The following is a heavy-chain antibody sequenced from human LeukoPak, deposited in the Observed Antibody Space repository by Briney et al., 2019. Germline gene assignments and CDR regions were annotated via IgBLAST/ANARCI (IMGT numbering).Heavy chain of an antibody. D-gene: IGHD3-10*01. CDR3: ARVRGDYAFDI. CDR2: IYTSGST. Sequence: SETLSLTCAVYGGSFSGYYWSWIRQPAGKGLEWIGRIYTSGSTNYNPSLKSRVTMSVDTSKNQFSLRLSSVTAADTAVYYCARVRGDYAFDIWGQGTMVTVSS. J-gene: IGHJ3*02. CDR1: GGSFSGYY. V-gene: IGHV4-59*10.